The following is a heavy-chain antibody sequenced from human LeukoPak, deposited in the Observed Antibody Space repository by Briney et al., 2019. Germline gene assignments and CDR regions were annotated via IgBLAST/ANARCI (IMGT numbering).Heavy chain of an antibody. J-gene: IGHJ5*02. CDR3: ARDHPYSSRWGIWFDP. V-gene: IGHV4-39*07. CDR1: GDSFSSVKDY. CDR2: GDYSGGT. Sequence: SETLSLTCTVSGDSFSSVKDYWAWIRQPPGKGLEWIASGDYSGGTYYNPSLESRVTISADMSKNQFSLKLSSVTAADTAVYYCARDHPYSSRWGIWFDPWGQGTLVTVSS. D-gene: IGHD6-13*01.